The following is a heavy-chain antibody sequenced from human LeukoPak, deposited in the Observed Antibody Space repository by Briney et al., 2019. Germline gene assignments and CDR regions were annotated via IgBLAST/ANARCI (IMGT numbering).Heavy chain of an antibody. CDR3: ARALVVVTAMGFDY. V-gene: IGHV1-69*04. J-gene: IGHJ4*02. Sequence: SVKVSCKASGGTFSSYAISWVRQARGQGLEWMGRIIPILGIANYAQKFQGRVTITADKSTSTAYMELSSLRSEDTAVYYCARALVVVTAMGFDYWGQGTLVTVSS. D-gene: IGHD2-21*02. CDR1: GGTFSSYA. CDR2: IIPILGIA.